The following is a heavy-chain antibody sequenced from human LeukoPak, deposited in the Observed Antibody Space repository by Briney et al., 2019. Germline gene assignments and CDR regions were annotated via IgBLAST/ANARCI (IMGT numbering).Heavy chain of an antibody. V-gene: IGHV4-59*01. J-gene: IGHJ1*01. CDR3: ARGSGWYPH. CDR1: GGSISSYY. D-gene: IGHD6-19*01. Sequence: PSETLSLTCTVSGGSISSYYWSWIRQPPGKGLEWIGYISYSGDTKYNPSLKSRLSMPVDTSKNQCSLMLTSVTAADTAVYYCARGSGWYPHWGQGTLVTVSS. CDR2: ISYSGDT.